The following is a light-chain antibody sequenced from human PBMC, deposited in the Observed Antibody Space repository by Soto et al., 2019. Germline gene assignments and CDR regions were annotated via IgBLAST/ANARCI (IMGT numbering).Light chain of an antibody. Sequence: QSVLTQPPSASGSPGQSVTISCTGTSSDVGGYNYVSWYQQHPGKAPKLMIYEVSKRPSGVPNRFSASKSGNTASLTVSGLQAEDEADYYCSSYEGSNNFVFGTGTKVTV. CDR2: EVS. CDR3: SSYEGSNNFV. J-gene: IGLJ1*01. CDR1: SSDVGGYNY. V-gene: IGLV2-8*01.